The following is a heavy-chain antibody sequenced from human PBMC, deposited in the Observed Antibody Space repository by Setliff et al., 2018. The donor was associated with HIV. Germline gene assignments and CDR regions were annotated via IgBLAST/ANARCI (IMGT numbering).Heavy chain of an antibody. CDR3: AKTVVGDSYALPNDGFDI. D-gene: IGHD3-16*01. J-gene: IGHJ3*02. CDR1: GYSISSSHW. Sequence: SSETLSLTCAVSGYSISSSHWWGWIRQPPGKGLEWIGYIYYSGSTNYNPSLKSRATMSVDTSNSRFSLKLSSVTALDTAVYYCAKTVVGDSYALPNDGFDIWGQGTMVTV. V-gene: IGHV4-28*06. CDR2: IYYSGST.